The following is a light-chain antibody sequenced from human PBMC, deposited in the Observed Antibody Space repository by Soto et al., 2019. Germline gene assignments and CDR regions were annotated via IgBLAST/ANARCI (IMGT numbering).Light chain of an antibody. CDR1: QSISNW. CDR3: QQYENYWT. V-gene: IGKV1-5*01. J-gene: IGKJ1*01. Sequence: IHMTQSPSTLPASVGDRVTITCRASQSISNWLAWYQQKPGKAPNLLIYDASSLQSGVPSRFSGSGSGTEFTLTISSLQPEDFGIYYCQQYENYWTFGQGTKVDIK. CDR2: DAS.